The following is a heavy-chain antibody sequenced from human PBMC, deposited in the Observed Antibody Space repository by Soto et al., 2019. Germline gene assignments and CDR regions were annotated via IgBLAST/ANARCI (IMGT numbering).Heavy chain of an antibody. CDR2: IYGSGST. V-gene: IGHV4-59*12. CDR3: ARASLAEGPEAY. Sequence: PSETLSLTCSVSGGSITGYYWNWIRQPPGKGLEWVGHIYGSGSTNYNPSLQSRVTISVDTSKIQFSLNLTSVTAADTAVYYCARASLAEGPEAYWGRGILVTVS. CDR1: GGSITGYY. D-gene: IGHD6-19*01. J-gene: IGHJ4*02.